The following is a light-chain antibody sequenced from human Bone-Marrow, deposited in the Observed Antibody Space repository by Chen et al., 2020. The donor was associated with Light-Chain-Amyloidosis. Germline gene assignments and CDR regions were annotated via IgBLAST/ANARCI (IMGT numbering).Light chain of an antibody. V-gene: IGLV1-47*01. CDR3: AAGDGGLSGYV. Sequence: QSVLTQPPSASGTPGQRVTISCSGASSNIGINYVYWYQHFPGAAPNLLIHRNNQRPSGGPARLSASRSGTSAFPAIGRLRSEGEADEYGAAGDGGLSGYVCGTGTKVSVL. J-gene: IGLJ1*01. CDR2: RNN. CDR1: SSNIGINY.